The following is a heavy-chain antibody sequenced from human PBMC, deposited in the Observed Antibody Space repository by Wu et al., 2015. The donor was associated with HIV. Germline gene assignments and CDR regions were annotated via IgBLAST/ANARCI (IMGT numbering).Heavy chain of an antibody. V-gene: IGHV1-69*11. CDR2: IIPILGTA. CDR1: GFTFIDYY. CDR3: ARDQRWGATTSFRFDP. D-gene: IGHD1-26*01. Sequence: VQMVQSGADVKRPGTTLKVSCSVSGFTFIDYYISWVRQAPGKGLEWMGRIIPILGTANYAQKFQDRVTITADGSTRTVYMELSSLRSEDTAVYYCARDQRWGATTSFRFDPWGQGTLVIVSS. J-gene: IGHJ5*02.